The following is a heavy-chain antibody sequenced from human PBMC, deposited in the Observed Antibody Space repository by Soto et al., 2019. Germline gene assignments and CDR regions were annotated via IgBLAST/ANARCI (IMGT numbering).Heavy chain of an antibody. Sequence: QVQLVESGGGVVQPGRSLRLSCAASGFTFISYAMHWVRQAPGKGLEWVAVISFDGSTEYYEDSVKGRFTISSDNSMNPVYLQMNILRSEYKAVYYCARSSHGSGSYTHFYYCLDFWGQGTTVTVSS. CDR3: ARSSHGSGSYTHFYYCLDF. J-gene: IGHJ6*03. CDR1: GFTFISYA. V-gene: IGHV3-30-3*01. D-gene: IGHD3-10*01. CDR2: ISFDGSTE.